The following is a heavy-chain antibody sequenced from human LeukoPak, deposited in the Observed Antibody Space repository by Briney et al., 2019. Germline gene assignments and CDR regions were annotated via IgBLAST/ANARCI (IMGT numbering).Heavy chain of an antibody. V-gene: IGHV4-61*02. D-gene: IGHD1-14*01. CDR3: ATGPYYYYYYMDV. Sequence: SETLSLTCTVSGGSISSGSYYWSWIRQPAGKGLEWIGRIYTSGSTNYNPSLKSRVTISVDTSKNQFSLKLSSVTAADTAVYYCATGPYYYYYYMDVWGKGTTVTVSS. CDR1: GGSISSGSYY. CDR2: IYTSGST. J-gene: IGHJ6*03.